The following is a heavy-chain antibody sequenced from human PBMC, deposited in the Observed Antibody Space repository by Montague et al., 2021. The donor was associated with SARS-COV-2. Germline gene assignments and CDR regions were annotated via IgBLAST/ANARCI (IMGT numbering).Heavy chain of an antibody. D-gene: IGHD3-22*01. CDR1: GGSFSGYY. CDR2: INHSGST. J-gene: IGHJ2*01. CDR3: ARGAPTTTMLVVVFTGAGWYFDL. Sequence: SETLSLTCAVHGGSFSGYYWCWIRQPPGKGLEWIGEINHSGSTNYNPSLKSRVSISVDTSKSQFCLKLSPVAAADTAVYYCARGAPTTTMLVVVFTGAGWYFDLWGRGTQGTVSS. V-gene: IGHV4-34*01.